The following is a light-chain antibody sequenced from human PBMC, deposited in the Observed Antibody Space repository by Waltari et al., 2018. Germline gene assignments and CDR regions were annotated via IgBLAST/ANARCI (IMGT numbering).Light chain of an antibody. CDR1: SNDVGGYNY. V-gene: IGLV2-11*01. Sequence: QSALTQPRSVSGSPGQSVTISCTGTSNDVGGYNYVSWYQQHPGKAPKLIIYDFNKRPAGVPDRLSGSKSGNTASLTISGLQAEDEADYYCCSYAGSYTFGVFGGGTKLTVL. CDR3: CSYAGSYTFGV. J-gene: IGLJ3*02. CDR2: DFN.